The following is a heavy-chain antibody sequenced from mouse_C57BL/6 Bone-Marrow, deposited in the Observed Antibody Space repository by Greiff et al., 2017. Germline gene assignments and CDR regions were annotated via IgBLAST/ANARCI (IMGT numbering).Heavy chain of an antibody. D-gene: IGHD1-1*01. CDR1: GFTFSSYG. V-gene: IGHV5-6*01. CDR2: ISSGGSYT. J-gene: IGHJ2*01. CDR3: ARWGYGRREFDY. Sequence: EVQLQQSGGDLVKPGGSLKLSCAASGFTFSSYGMSWVRQTPDKRLEWVATISSGGSYTYYPDSVKGRFTISRDNAKNTLYLQMSSLKSEDTAMYYGARWGYGRREFDYWGQGTTLTVSS.